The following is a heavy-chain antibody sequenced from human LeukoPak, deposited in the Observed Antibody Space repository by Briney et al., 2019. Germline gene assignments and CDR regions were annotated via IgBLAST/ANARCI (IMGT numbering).Heavy chain of an antibody. J-gene: IGHJ4*02. Sequence: GESLKISCKGSGYSVTSYWIGWVRQMPGKGLEWMGIIYPGDSDTRYSPSFQGQVTISADKSISTAYLQWSSLKASDTAMYYCASAPIGYCSSTSCSNFDYWGQGTLVTVSS. CDR2: IYPGDSDT. CDR3: ASAPIGYCSSTSCSNFDY. V-gene: IGHV5-51*01. D-gene: IGHD2-2*01. CDR1: GYSVTSYW.